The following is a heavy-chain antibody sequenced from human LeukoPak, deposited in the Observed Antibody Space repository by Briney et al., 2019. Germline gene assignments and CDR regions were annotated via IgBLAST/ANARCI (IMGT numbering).Heavy chain of an antibody. D-gene: IGHD3-16*01. V-gene: IGHV1-2*02. CDR3: ARGGAIYDDDYYYPYA. J-gene: IGHJ4*02. Sequence: ASVKVSCKASGYSFSDYYMHWVRQAPGQGLESMGWINPNSGGTNYAQTFQGRITMTRDISSTTAYMELSRLGSDDTAMYYCARGGAIYDDDYYYPYAWGQGTLVTVSS. CDR2: INPNSGGT. CDR1: GYSFSDYY.